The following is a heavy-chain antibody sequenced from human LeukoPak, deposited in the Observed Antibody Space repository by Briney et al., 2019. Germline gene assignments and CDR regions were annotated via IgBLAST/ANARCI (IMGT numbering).Heavy chain of an antibody. J-gene: IGHJ4*02. D-gene: IGHD6-6*01. CDR2: INPNSGGT. CDR3: ARVISSSSRETFDY. CDR1: GYTFTGYY. V-gene: IGHV1-2*02. Sequence: GASVKVSCKASGYTFTGYYMHWVRQARGQGLEWMGWINPNSGGTNYAQKFQGRVTMTRDTSISTAYMELSRLRSDDTAVYYCARVISSSSRETFDYWGQGTLVTVSS.